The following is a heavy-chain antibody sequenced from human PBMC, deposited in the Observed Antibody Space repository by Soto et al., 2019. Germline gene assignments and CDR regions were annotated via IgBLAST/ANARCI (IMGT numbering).Heavy chain of an antibody. CDR3: ARGHDILTGWKLNF. CDR1: GYDFTNYG. Sequence: QVRLVQSGAEGKKPGASVKVSCKTYGYDFTNYGINWVRQAPGQGLEWMGWISAYNGNIVYAQNFRGRATLTTDTSTGSAYMELRSLRSDDTAVYYCARGHDILTGWKLNFWGQGTLVTVSS. CDR2: ISAYNGNI. J-gene: IGHJ4*02. D-gene: IGHD3-9*01. V-gene: IGHV1-18*01.